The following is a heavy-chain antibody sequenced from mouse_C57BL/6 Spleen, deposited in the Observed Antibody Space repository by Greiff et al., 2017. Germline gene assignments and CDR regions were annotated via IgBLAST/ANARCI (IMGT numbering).Heavy chain of an antibody. Sequence: EVQLQESGTVLARPGASVKMSCKTSGYTFTSYWMHWVKQRPGQGLEWIGAIYPGNSATSSNQKFKGKAKLTAVTTASTAYMELSSLTSEDSAVYYCASVITTVVAFDYWGQGTTLTVSS. J-gene: IGHJ2*01. V-gene: IGHV1-5*01. D-gene: IGHD1-1*01. CDR1: GYTFTSYW. CDR2: IYPGNSAT. CDR3: ASVITTVVAFDY.